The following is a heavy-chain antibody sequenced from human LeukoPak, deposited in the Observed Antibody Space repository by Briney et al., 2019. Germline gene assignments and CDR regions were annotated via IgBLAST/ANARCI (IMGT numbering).Heavy chain of an antibody. CDR1: GIVFSAYG. V-gene: IGHV3-30*02. Sequence: GGSLRLSCAASGIVFSAYGMHWVRQAPGKGLEWVAFIRYDGISKYYAVSVNSRFTVSRDNSKNTLYLQMNSLRAADTAVYYCAKYTGDYYDSSGYQYYFDYWGKGALVTVSS. CDR2: IRYDGISK. J-gene: IGHJ4*02. D-gene: IGHD3-22*01. CDR3: AKYTGDYYDSSGYQYYFDY.